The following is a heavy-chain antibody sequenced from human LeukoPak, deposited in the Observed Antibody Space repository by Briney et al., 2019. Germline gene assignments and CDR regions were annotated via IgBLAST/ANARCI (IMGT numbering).Heavy chain of an antibody. CDR1: GFTFSSYA. CDR2: ISYDGSNK. V-gene: IGHV3-30-3*01. CDR3: ARDHEWAFDY. J-gene: IGHJ4*02. D-gene: IGHD1-26*01. Sequence: GRSLRLSCAASGFTFSSYAMHWVRQAPGKGLEWVAVISYDGSNKYYADSVKGRFTISRDNSKNTLYLQMNSLRAEDTAVYYCARDHEWAFDYWGQGTLVTVSS.